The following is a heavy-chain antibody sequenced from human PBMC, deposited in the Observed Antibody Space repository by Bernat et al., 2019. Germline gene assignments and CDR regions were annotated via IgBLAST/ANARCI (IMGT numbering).Heavy chain of an antibody. V-gene: IGHV3-64*01. CDR3: ARGRGYYDSSGYRPLDY. D-gene: IGHD3-22*01. CDR1: GFTFSSYA. CDR2: ISSNGGST. Sequence: EVQLVESGGGLVQPGGSLRLSCAASGFTFSSYAMHWVRQAPGKGLEYVSAISSNGGSTYYANSVKGRFTISRDNSKNTLYLQMGSLRAEGMAVYYCARGRGYYDSSGYRPLDYWGQGTLVTVSS. J-gene: IGHJ4*02.